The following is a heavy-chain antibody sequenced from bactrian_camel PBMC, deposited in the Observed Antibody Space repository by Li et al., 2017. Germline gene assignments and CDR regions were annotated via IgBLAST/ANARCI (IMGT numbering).Heavy chain of an antibody. V-gene: IGHV3S60*01. Sequence: HVQLVESGGGLVQPGGSLRLSCTASGLPFEAHGMGWFRQAPGKEREGVAQITRLSASKYYAESVKGRFTISRDNAKAMVYLRLNTLKIDDTAMYYCANLDGHYWGQGTQVTVS. J-gene: IGHJ4*01. CDR2: ITRLSASK. CDR1: GLPFEAHG. CDR3: ANLDGHY.